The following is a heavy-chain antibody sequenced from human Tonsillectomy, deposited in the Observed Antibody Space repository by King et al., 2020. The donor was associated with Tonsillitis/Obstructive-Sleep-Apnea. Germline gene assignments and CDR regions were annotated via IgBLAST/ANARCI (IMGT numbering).Heavy chain of an antibody. J-gene: IGHJ6*03. CDR2: IYWDDDK. CDR3: AHSPMGFYYSYLDV. Sequence: QITLKESGPTLVKPTQTLTLTCTFSGFSLSTSGVGVGWLRRPPGKALEWLALIYWDDDKRYSPSLKSRLTITKDTSNNQVLLTMTNMDPVDTATYYCAHSPMGFYYSYLDVWGKGTTVTVSS. V-gene: IGHV2-5*02. D-gene: IGHD3-16*01. CDR1: GFSLSTSGVG.